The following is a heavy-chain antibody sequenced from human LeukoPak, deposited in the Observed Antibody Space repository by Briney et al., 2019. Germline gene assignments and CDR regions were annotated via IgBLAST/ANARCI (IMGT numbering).Heavy chain of an antibody. Sequence: GGSLRLSCAASGFTVSSNYMNWVRQAPGKGLEWVSVMYSGGSTFYGDSVKGRFTISRDNFMNTLYLQMNSLRVDDTAVYYCAREQVVVGRGYYGMDVWGQGTTVTVSS. CDR2: MYSGGST. CDR3: AREQVVVGRGYYGMDV. J-gene: IGHJ6*02. V-gene: IGHV3-66*01. D-gene: IGHD2-2*01. CDR1: GFTVSSNY.